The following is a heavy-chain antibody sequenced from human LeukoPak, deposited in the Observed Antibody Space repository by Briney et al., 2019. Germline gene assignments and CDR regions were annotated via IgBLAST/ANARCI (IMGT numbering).Heavy chain of an antibody. CDR3: AGQNVPTPHDY. D-gene: IGHD2-2*01. Sequence: SETLSLTCTVSGYSISSGYYWGWIRQPPGKGLEWIAYISAAGTTFYNPSLKSRVTISLDRSKNQFSLNLTSITAADTAVYYCAGQNVPTPHDYWGQGTQVTVSS. CDR1: GYSISSGYY. J-gene: IGHJ4*02. CDR2: ISAAGTT. V-gene: IGHV4-38-2*02.